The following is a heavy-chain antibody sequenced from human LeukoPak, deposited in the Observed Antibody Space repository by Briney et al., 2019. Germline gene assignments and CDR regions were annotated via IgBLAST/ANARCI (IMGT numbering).Heavy chain of an antibody. V-gene: IGHV3-21*01. CDR3: ARERGDSMALYYYYMDV. CDR2: ISSSSSYI. CDR1: GFTFSSYS. D-gene: IGHD4/OR15-4a*01. Sequence: GGSLRLCCAASGFTFSSYSMNWVRQAPGKGLEWVSSISSSSSYIYYADSVKGRFTISRDNAKNSLYLQMNSLRAEDTAVYYCARERGDSMALYYYYMDVWGKGTTVTVSS. J-gene: IGHJ6*03.